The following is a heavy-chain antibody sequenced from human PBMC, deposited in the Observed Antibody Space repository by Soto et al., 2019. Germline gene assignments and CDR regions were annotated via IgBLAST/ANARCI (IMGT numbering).Heavy chain of an antibody. Sequence: SETLSLTCTVSGDSIIGSYCIFIRSPPVKGLEWLGYVYYSGTTDYNPSLKSRVTISLDTSKNQFSLRLNSVTAADTAVYYCARGAYGEYFDNWGQGTLVTVSS. CDR1: GDSIIGSY. CDR3: ARGAYGEYFDN. D-gene: IGHD4-17*01. J-gene: IGHJ4*02. CDR2: VYYSGTT. V-gene: IGHV4-59*01.